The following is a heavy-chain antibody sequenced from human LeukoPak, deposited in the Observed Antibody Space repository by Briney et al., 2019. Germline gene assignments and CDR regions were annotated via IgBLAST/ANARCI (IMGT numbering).Heavy chain of an antibody. D-gene: IGHD3-22*01. V-gene: IGHV4-59*08. J-gene: IGHJ6*02. CDR3: ARLGFNGDSSGYYLGSRDYYYYGMDV. CDR1: DDSISSYY. Sequence: SSETLSLTCSVSDDSISSYYWSWIRQPPGKGLEWIGFIYYSGSTNYNPSLKSRVTISVDTSKNQFSLKLSSVTAADTAVYYCARLGFNGDSSGYYLGSRDYYYYGMDVWGQGTTVTVSS. CDR2: IYYSGST.